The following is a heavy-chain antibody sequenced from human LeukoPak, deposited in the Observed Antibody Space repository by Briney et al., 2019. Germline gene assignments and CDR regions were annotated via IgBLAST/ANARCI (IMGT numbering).Heavy chain of an antibody. CDR2: IFHGGNT. Sequence: PSETLSLTCTVSGDSITSSAFSWGWIRQAPGKGLEWIGNIFHGGNTHYNPSLKSRVTISVDTSKNQFSLKLSSVTAADTAVYYCAREAVDSSSPSYYFDYWGQGTLVTVSS. V-gene: IGHV4-39*07. J-gene: IGHJ4*02. CDR3: AREAVDSSSPSYYFDY. D-gene: IGHD6-6*01. CDR1: GDSITSSAFS.